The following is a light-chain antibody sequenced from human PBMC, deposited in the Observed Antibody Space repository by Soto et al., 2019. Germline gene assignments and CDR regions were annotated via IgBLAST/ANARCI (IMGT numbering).Light chain of an antibody. J-gene: IGKJ1*01. CDR1: QSINSW. V-gene: IGKV1-5*01. CDR2: DAS. CDR3: QQYKNYPRT. Sequence: DIQMTQSPSTLSASVGDRVTITCRASQSINSWLAWYQQKPGKAPKIVIYDASSLESGVPSRFSGSGSGTAFSLTISSLQPDDFATYYCQQYKNYPRTFGQGTKVTVK.